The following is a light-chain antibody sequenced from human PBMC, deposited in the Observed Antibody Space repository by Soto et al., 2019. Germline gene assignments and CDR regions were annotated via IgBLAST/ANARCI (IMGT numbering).Light chain of an antibody. Sequence: IVLTQSPGTLPFSRGERAILSXRXSXSVSSXYLAWYPRKXGQAPRXXIYGASSRETGIPVRFDSSGAGPACTRSISGLEPEDVAVYYCHHYATSSRTFGQGTRLEIK. V-gene: IGKV3-20*01. CDR3: HHYATSSRT. J-gene: IGKJ5*01. CDR2: GAS. CDR1: XSVSSXY.